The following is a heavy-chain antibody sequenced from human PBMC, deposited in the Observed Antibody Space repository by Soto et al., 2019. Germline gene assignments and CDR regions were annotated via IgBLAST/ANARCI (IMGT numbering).Heavy chain of an antibody. CDR3: ARDDYKDGGNNWFDP. J-gene: IGHJ5*02. D-gene: IGHD3-16*01. CDR2: IHYSGST. Sequence: QVQLQESGPGLVKPSETLSLTCTVSGGSINGYYWSWIRQPPGKGLQWIGNIHYSGSTNYNPSLKSRVTISVVSSKNQFSLKLNAVTAADTAVYYCARDDYKDGGNNWFDPWGQGTLVTVSS. CDR1: GGSINGYY. V-gene: IGHV4-59*12.